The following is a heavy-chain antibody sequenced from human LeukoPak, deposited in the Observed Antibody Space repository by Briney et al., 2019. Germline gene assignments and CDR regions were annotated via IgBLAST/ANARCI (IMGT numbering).Heavy chain of an antibody. V-gene: IGHV3-11*05. Sequence: PGGSLRLSRAASGFTFSDYQMSWIRQAPGKGLEWISYISSSNSYTNYADSVKGRFTISRDNAKNSLYLQMNSLRAEDTAVYYCARDLKEDSSGWSTNWIDPWGQGTLVTVSS. CDR1: GFTFSDYQ. J-gene: IGHJ5*02. D-gene: IGHD6-19*01. CDR3: ARDLKEDSSGWSTNWIDP. CDR2: ISSSNSYT.